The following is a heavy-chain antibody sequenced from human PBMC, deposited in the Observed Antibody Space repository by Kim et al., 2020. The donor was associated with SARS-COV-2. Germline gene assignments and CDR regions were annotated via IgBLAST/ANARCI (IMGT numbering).Heavy chain of an antibody. J-gene: IGHJ4*02. CDR3: AKDAVGWIRWGFFHS. CDR1: GFTFINYG. D-gene: IGHD5-12*01. CDR2: ISNDGSNK. V-gene: IGHV3-30*18. Sequence: GGSLRLSCRASGFTFINYGMHWVRQAPGKGLEWVAVISNDGSNKYYAVSVKGRFTIFRDNSKNTLYLQMNSLRAEDTALYYCAKDAVGWIRWGFFHSWSQGTLVTVSS.